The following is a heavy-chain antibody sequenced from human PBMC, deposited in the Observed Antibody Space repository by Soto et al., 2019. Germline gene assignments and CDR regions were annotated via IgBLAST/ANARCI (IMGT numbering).Heavy chain of an antibody. CDR3: SKDGASSVLSYFAF. J-gene: IGHJ4*02. CDR1: GYTFTDSF. Sequence: QVQLVQSGAEVKEPGASVKVSCQTSGYTFTDSFIHWVRQAPGQGLEWVRIINPTADRTTYAQKFQRIVAFTRDTSTITVYMEVFSLTSDDTAVYYCSKDGASSVLSYFAFSGQAPLVTVSS. V-gene: IGHV1-46*01. CDR2: INPTADRT. D-gene: IGHD3-10*01.